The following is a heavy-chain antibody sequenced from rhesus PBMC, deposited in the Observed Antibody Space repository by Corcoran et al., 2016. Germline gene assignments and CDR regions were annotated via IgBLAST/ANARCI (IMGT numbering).Heavy chain of an antibody. CDR2: ISFRAKN. V-gene: IGHV4-99*02. D-gene: IGHD2-21*01. J-gene: IGHJ4*01. Sequence: QVQLQESGPGLVKPSETLSLTCAVSGYSISSGYYWGWIRQPPGQGLEWVGHISFRAKNYPNPSLESRVTISTDTSKNQFSRALSSVTAADTAVYYCARDRYCTGSGCDNYFDSWGQGVLVTVSS. CDR1: GYSISSGYY. CDR3: ARDRYCTGSGCDNYFDS.